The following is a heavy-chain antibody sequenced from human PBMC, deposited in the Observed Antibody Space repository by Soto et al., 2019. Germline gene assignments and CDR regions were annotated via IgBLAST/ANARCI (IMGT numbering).Heavy chain of an antibody. D-gene: IGHD4-17*01. J-gene: IGHJ5*02. V-gene: IGHV3-74*01. CDR1: GFTFSSYW. Sequence: EVQLVESGGGLVQPGGSLRLSCAASGFTFSSYWMHWVRQAPGKELVWVSRINSDGSSTSYADSVKGRFTISRDNAKNTLYLQMNSLRAEDTAVYYCARSDLSGDYVPWFDPWGQGTLVTVSS. CDR3: ARSDLSGDYVPWFDP. CDR2: INSDGSST.